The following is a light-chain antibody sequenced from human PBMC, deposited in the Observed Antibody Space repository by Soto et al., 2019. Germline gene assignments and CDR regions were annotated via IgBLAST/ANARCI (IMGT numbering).Light chain of an antibody. J-gene: IGKJ4*01. CDR2: AAS. Sequence: AIRMTQSPSSFSASTGDRVTITCRASQGISSYLAWYQQKPGKAPKLLIYAASTLQSGVPSRFSGSGSGTDFTLTLSCLQSEELATYYCQQYYSYPLTFGGGP. V-gene: IGKV1-8*01. CDR3: QQYYSYPLT. CDR1: QGISSY.